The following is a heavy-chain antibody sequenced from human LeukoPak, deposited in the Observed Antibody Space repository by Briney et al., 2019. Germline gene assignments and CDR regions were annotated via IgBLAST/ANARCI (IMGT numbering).Heavy chain of an antibody. CDR2: IDSSGSYT. D-gene: IGHD4-17*01. CDR3: AKIRTVTENFHH. V-gene: IGHV3-23*01. CDR1: GFAFGNYA. J-gene: IGHJ4*01. Sequence: GGSLRLSCAASGFAFGNYAMGWVRQAPGEGLEWVSSIDSSGSYTPSAASVKGRFTISRDNSENTVYLQMYSLRAEDTAVYSVAKIRTVTENFHHWGHGNLVSASS.